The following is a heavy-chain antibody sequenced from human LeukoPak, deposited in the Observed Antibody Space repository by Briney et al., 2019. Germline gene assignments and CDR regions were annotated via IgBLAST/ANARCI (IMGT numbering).Heavy chain of an antibody. J-gene: IGHJ6*02. CDR1: GGTFSSYA. CDR3: ARDIAARPYYYYGMDV. D-gene: IGHD6-6*01. CDR2: IIPILGIA. Sequence: GASMKVSCKASGGTFSSYAISWVRQAPGQGLEWMGRIIPILGIANYAQKFQGRVTITADKSTSTAYMELSSLRSEDTAVYYCARDIAARPYYYYGMDVWGQGTTVTVSS. V-gene: IGHV1-69*04.